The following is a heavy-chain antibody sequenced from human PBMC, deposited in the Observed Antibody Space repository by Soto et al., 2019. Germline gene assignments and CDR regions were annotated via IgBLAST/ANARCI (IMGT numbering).Heavy chain of an antibody. CDR2: IFSNDEK. V-gene: IGHV2-26*01. D-gene: IGHD1-20*01. CDR1: GFSLSNARMG. Sequence: QVTLKESGPVLVKPTETLTLTCTVSGFSLSNARMGVSWIGQPPGKALEWLAHIFSNDEKSYSTSLKSRLTTSKDTSKRQVVLTMTNMDPVDTATYYCARIGVTGTYRYYYGMDVWGQGTTVTVSS. CDR3: ARIGVTGTYRYYYGMDV. J-gene: IGHJ6*02.